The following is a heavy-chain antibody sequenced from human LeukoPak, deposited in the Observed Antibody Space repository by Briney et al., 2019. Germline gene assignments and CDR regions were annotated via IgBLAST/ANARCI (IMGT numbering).Heavy chain of an antibody. J-gene: IGHJ4*02. CDR3: ARGVEPLAANTLAY. CDR1: GFTVITND. Sequence: GGSLRLSCAASGFTVITNDMSWVRQAPGKGLEWVSVLSSDGNTKYADSVQGRFTISRDNSKNTLYLEMSSLSPDDTAVYYCARGVEPLAANTLAYWGQGTLVTVSS. D-gene: IGHD1-14*01. CDR2: LSSDGNT. V-gene: IGHV3-53*01.